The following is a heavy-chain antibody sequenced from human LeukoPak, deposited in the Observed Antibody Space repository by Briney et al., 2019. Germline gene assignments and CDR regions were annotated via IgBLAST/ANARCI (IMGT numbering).Heavy chain of an antibody. D-gene: IGHD4-23*01. Sequence: SETLSLTCTVSGGSISSYYWSWIRQPPGKGLEWIGYIYNSGGTNYNPSLKSRLTISVDTSKNQFSLKLSSVTAADTAVYYCARRGPPGGNNLKNWFDPWGQGTLVTVSS. CDR1: GGSISSYY. CDR3: ARRGPPGGNNLKNWFDP. V-gene: IGHV4-59*08. CDR2: IYNSGGT. J-gene: IGHJ5*02.